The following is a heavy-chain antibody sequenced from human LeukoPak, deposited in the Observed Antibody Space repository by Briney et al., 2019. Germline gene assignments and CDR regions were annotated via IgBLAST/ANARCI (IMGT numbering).Heavy chain of an antibody. CDR2: INPNSGGT. J-gene: IGHJ5*02. CDR1: GFTFSSYG. Sequence: GGSLRLSCAASGFTFSSYGMHWVRQAPGQGLEWMGWINPNSGGTKYAQKFQDRVTMTRDTSISTAYMELSRLRSEDTAVYYCARDPCGEDWFDPWGQGTLVTVSS. D-gene: IGHD2-21*01. CDR3: ARDPCGEDWFDP. V-gene: IGHV1-2*02.